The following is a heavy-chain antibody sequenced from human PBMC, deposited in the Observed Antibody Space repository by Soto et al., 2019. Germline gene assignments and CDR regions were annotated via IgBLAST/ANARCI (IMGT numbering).Heavy chain of an antibody. Sequence: ASVKVSCKASGYTFTSYGISWVRQAPGQGLEWMGWISAYNGNTNYAQKLQGRVTMTTDTSTSTAYMELRSLRSDDTAVYYCAGSPSYSSSYYYYGMDVWGQGTTVTVSS. CDR2: ISAYNGNT. CDR1: GYTFTSYG. D-gene: IGHD6-6*01. J-gene: IGHJ6*02. CDR3: AGSPSYSSSYYYYGMDV. V-gene: IGHV1-18*01.